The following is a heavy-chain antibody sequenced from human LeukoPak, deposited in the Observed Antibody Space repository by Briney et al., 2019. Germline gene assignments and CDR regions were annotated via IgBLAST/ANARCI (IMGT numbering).Heavy chain of an antibody. J-gene: IGHJ2*01. CDR3: ARDQRCSRYDGGCDQWYFDL. CDR1: GGFISGYY. CDR2: SYHSGFT. D-gene: IGHD5-12*01. Sequence: SETLPLTCTVSGGFISGYYWSWLRQPPGKGLEWIGYSYHSGFTDYNPSLRSRVTISVDTSRNQFSLKLTSATAADTAVYYCARDQRCSRYDGGCDQWYFDLWGRGTLVTVSS. V-gene: IGHV4-59*01.